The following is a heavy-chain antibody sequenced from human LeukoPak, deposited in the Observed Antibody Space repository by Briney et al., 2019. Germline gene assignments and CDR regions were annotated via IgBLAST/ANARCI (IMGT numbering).Heavy chain of an antibody. J-gene: IGHJ6*03. CDR1: GGSFSGYY. D-gene: IGHD2-15*01. CDR2: INHSGST. Sequence: SETLSLTCAVYGGSFSGYYWSWIRQPPGKGLEWIGEINHSGSTNYNPSLKSRVTISVDTSKNQFSLKLSSVTAADTAVYYCARGGGCSGGSCYSFYMDVWGKGTTVTISS. V-gene: IGHV4-34*01. CDR3: ARGGGCSGGSCYSFYMDV.